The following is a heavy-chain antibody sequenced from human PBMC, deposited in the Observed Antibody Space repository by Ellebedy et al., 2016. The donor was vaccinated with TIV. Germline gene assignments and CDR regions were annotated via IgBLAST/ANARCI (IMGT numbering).Heavy chain of an antibody. CDR3: ARGSRYFDWLLFGFSVGWFDP. V-gene: IGHV4-59*08. J-gene: IGHJ5*02. D-gene: IGHD3-9*01. CDR1: GGSISSYY. CDR2: IYYSGST. Sequence: MPSETLSLTCTVSGGSISSYYWSWIRQHPGKGLEWIGYIYYSGSTNYNPSLKSRVTISVNTSKNPFSLTLSSVTAADTAVYYCARGSRYFDWLLFGFSVGWFDPWGQGTLVTVSS.